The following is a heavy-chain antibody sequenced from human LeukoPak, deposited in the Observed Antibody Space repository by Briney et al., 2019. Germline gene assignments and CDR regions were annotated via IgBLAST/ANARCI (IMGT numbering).Heavy chain of an antibody. CDR2: INHSGST. CDR3: AREGSRHYYDSSGNSRYFQH. V-gene: IGHV4-34*01. Sequence: SETLSLTCAVYGGSFSGYYWSWIRQPPGKGLEWIGEINHSGSTNYNPSLKSRVTISVDTSKNQFSLKLSSVTAADTAVYYCAREGSRHYYDSSGNSRYFQHWGQGTLVTVSS. J-gene: IGHJ1*01. CDR1: GGSFSGYY. D-gene: IGHD3-22*01.